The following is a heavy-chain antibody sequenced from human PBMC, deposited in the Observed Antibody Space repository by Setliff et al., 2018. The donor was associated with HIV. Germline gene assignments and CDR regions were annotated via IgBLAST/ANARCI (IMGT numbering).Heavy chain of an antibody. J-gene: IGHJ4*02. Sequence: SETLSLTCTVSGGSISSYYWNWIRQPPGKGLEWIGYIDYSGSTNYNPSLKSRVTMSVDTSKNQFSLKLSSVTAADTAIYYCARDDPTSDYYFDYWGQGTLVTVSS. CDR3: ARDDPTSDYYFDY. V-gene: IGHV4-59*12. CDR1: GGSISSYY. D-gene: IGHD3-10*01. CDR2: IDYSGST.